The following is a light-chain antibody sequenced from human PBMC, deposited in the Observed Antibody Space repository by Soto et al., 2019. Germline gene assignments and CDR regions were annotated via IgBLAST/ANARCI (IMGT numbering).Light chain of an antibody. V-gene: IGLV2-8*01. Sequence: QSALTQPPSASGSPGQSVTISCAGTSSDVGAFNYVSWYQQLPGKAPKLMIYEVTKRPSGVPDRFSGSKSGNTASLTVSGLQAEDEADYYCQSYDSSLSGYVFGPGTKLTVL. J-gene: IGLJ1*01. CDR1: SSDVGAFNY. CDR2: EVT. CDR3: QSYDSSLSGYV.